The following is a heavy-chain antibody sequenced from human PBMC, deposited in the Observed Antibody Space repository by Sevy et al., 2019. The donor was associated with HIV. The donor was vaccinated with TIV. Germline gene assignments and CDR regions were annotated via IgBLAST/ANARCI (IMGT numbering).Heavy chain of an antibody. CDR2: ISYDGIIK. Sequence: SLRLSCAASGFTFNTHAMHWVRQASGKGLEWVALISYDGIIKYYADSVKGRLTISRDNSKNTLSLQMNSLRIEDTAVYYCAREGGYTSAWSPGNYWGQGTLVTVSS. V-gene: IGHV3-30*04. D-gene: IGHD6-19*01. J-gene: IGHJ4*02. CDR1: GFTFNTHA. CDR3: AREGGYTSAWSPGNY.